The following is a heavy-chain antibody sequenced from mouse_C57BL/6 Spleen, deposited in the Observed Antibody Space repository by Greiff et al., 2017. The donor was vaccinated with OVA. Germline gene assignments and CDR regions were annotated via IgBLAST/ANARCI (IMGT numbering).Heavy chain of an antibody. CDR3: ARERGRVFAY. CDR2: ISSGSSTI. Sequence: DVMLVESGGGLVKPGGSLKLSCAASGFTFSDYGMHWVRQAPEKGLEWVAYISSGSSTIYYADTGKGRFTISRDNAKNTLFLQMTSLRSEDTAMYYCARERGRVFAYWGQGTLVTVSA. J-gene: IGHJ3*01. CDR1: GFTFSDYG. V-gene: IGHV5-17*01.